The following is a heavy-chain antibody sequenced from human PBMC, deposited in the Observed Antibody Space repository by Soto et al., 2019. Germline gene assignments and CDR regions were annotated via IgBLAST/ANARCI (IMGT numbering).Heavy chain of an antibody. CDR1: GFTFSSYS. CDR2: ISSSSSYI. Sequence: GGSLRLSCAASGFTFSSYSMNWVRQAPGKGLEWVSSISSSSSYIYYADSVKGRFTISRDNAKNSLYLQMNSLRAEDTAVYYCASGDLVGATPRAFDIWGQGTMVTVSS. V-gene: IGHV3-21*01. CDR3: ASGDLVGATPRAFDI. D-gene: IGHD1-26*01. J-gene: IGHJ3*02.